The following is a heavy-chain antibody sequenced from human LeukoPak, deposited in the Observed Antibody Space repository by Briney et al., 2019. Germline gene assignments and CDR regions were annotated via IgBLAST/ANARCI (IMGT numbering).Heavy chain of an antibody. V-gene: IGHV4-39*07. D-gene: IGHD1-1*01. CDR2: IYYSGST. CDR3: ARGRGYNWNDRAFDI. CDR1: GGSISSSSYY. J-gene: IGHJ3*02. Sequence: SETLSLTCTVSGGSISSSSYYWGWLRQPPGKGLEWIGSIYYSGSTYYNPSLKSRVTISVDTSKNQFSLKLSSVTAADTAVYYCARGRGYNWNDRAFDIWGQGTMVTVSS.